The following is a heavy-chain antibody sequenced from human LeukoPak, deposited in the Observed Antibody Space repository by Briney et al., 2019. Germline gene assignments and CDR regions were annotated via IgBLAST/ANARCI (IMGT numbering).Heavy chain of an antibody. CDR1: GFMFSYSW. CDR2: TNPDGSEK. V-gene: IGHV3-7*03. CDR3: VSWSSLNH. J-gene: IGHJ5*02. D-gene: IGHD1-26*01. Sequence: GGSLRLSCVGPGFMFSYSWMSWVRRPPGKGLEWVAHTNPDGSEKFYVDSVKGRFTISRDNAQTSLYLQMNSLRGEDTAVYYCVSWSSLNHWGQGTLVTVSS.